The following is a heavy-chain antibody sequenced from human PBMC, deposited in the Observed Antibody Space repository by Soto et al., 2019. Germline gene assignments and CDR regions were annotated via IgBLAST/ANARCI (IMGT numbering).Heavy chain of an antibody. V-gene: IGHV3-30-3*01. Sequence: PGGSLRLPCAASGFTFSSYAMHWVRQAPGKGLEWVTVISYDGSNKYYADSVKGRFTISRDNSKNTLYLQMNSLRAEDTAVYYCARDDSSGYGHGMDVWGQGTTVTVSS. CDR2: ISYDGSNK. CDR1: GFTFSSYA. D-gene: IGHD3-22*01. J-gene: IGHJ6*02. CDR3: ARDDSSGYGHGMDV.